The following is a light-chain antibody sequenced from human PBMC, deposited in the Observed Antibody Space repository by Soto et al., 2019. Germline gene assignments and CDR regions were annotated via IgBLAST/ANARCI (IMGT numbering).Light chain of an antibody. V-gene: IGKV1-39*01. CDR3: QQYGNSPT. CDR2: AAS. J-gene: IGKJ1*01. Sequence: DIQMTQSPSSLSASVGDRVTITCRASQTISRFLSWYQKKPGKAPKLLIYAASTLQPGVPSRFSGSGSGTDFTLTISRLEPEDFAVYFCQQYGNSPTFGQGTKVEIK. CDR1: QTISRF.